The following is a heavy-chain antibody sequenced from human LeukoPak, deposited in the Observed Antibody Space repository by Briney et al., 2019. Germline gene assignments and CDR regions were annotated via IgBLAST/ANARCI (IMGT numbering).Heavy chain of an antibody. V-gene: IGHV3-23*01. Sequence: GGSLRLSCAASGFTFSSYAMSWVRQAPGKGLEWVSAISGSGFNTYYADSVKGRFAISRDNPKNTLYLQMNSLRAEDTAVYYCAKPRTVNPQHYYNGMDVWGQGTTVTVSS. J-gene: IGHJ6*02. CDR3: AKPRTVNPQHYYNGMDV. D-gene: IGHD4-4*01. CDR2: ISGSGFNT. CDR1: GFTFSSYA.